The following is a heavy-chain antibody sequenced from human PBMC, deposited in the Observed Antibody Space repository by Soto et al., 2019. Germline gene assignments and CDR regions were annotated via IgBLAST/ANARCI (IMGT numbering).Heavy chain of an antibody. D-gene: IGHD2-2*03. Sequence: GGSLRLSCAASGFTFSSYEMNWVRQAPGKGLEWVSYISSSGSTIYYADSVKGRFTISRDNAKNSLYLQMNSLRAEDTAVYYCAKMLAIVVVQAAPFARLGMDVWGQGTTVTVSS. CDR3: AKMLAIVVVQAAPFARLGMDV. V-gene: IGHV3-48*03. CDR1: GFTFSSYE. CDR2: ISSSGSTI. J-gene: IGHJ6*02.